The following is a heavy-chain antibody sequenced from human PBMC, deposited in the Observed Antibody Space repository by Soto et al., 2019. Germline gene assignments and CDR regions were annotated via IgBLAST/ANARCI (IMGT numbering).Heavy chain of an antibody. CDR1: GYTFTSYG. CDR2: ISASNGNT. D-gene: IGHD2-15*01. V-gene: IGHV1-18*01. CDR3: ARDVASYYYGMDV. J-gene: IGHJ6*02. Sequence: QVQLVQSGAEVKNSGASVKVSCKASGYTFTSYGFSWVRQAPGQGLEWMGWISASNGNTNYAQKLQGRVTMTTDTSTGTAYMELRSLRSDDTATYYCARDVASYYYGMDVWGQGTTVTVSS.